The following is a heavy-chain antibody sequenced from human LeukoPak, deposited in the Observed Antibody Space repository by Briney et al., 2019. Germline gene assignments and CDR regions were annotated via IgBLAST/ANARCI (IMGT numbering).Heavy chain of an antibody. D-gene: IGHD5-12*01. Sequence: GGSLRLSCAASGFTFSSYGMSWVRRAPGKGLEWVSAISGSGGSTYYADSVKGRFTISRDNSKNTLYLQMNSVRAEDTAVYYCAKDLRPFGYEDAFDIWGRGTMVTVSS. J-gene: IGHJ3*02. CDR2: ISGSGGST. CDR1: GFTFSSYG. CDR3: AKDLRPFGYEDAFDI. V-gene: IGHV3-23*01.